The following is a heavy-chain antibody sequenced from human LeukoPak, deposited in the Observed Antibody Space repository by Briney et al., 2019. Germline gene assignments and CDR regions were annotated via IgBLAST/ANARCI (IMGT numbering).Heavy chain of an antibody. D-gene: IGHD3-10*01. CDR3: ARVGDYYGSIGSDY. J-gene: IGHJ4*02. V-gene: IGHV3-7*01. CDR2: IKKDGSEK. Sequence: PGESLKISCAASGFTFSSYWMTWVRQAPGKGLEWVANIKKDGSEKFYVDSVKGRFTISRDNPKNSLYLQMNSLRAEDTAVYYCARVGDYYGSIGSDYWGQGTLVTVSS. CDR1: GFTFSSYW.